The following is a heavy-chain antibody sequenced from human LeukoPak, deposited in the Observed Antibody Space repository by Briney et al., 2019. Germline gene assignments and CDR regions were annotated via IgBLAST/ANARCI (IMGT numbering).Heavy chain of an antibody. Sequence: GRSLRLSCAASGFTVNNYGVHWVRQAPGKGLEWVAVISHDVKTTYYADSAKGRFTISRDNSRNTVFLQMNRLRPEDTAVYYCVKEAYYGWGSSPTFYFDYWGQGTRVTVSS. D-gene: IGHD3-10*01. CDR1: GFTVNNYG. J-gene: IGHJ4*02. CDR3: VKEAYYGWGSSPTFYFDY. CDR2: ISHDVKTT. V-gene: IGHV3-30*19.